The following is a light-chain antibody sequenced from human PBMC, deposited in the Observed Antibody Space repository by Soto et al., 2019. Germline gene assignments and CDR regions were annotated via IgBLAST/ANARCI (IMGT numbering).Light chain of an antibody. Sequence: QSVLTQPPSASGSPGQRVTISCSGSSSNIGSHAVNWYQQLPGTAPTLLIYSNNERPSGVPDRFSGSKSGTSASLAISVLQSEDEADYYCAAWDDSLNGYVFGTGTKLTVL. V-gene: IGLV1-44*01. CDR1: SSNIGSHA. J-gene: IGLJ1*01. CDR2: SNN. CDR3: AAWDDSLNGYV.